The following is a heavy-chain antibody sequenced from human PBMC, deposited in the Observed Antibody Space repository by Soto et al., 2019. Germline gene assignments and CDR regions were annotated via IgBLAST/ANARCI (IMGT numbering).Heavy chain of an antibody. V-gene: IGHV3-30*18. J-gene: IGHJ6*02. Sequence: GGSLRLSCRASGFTFSSYAMNWVRRAPGKGLEWVAVISYDGSNRYHVDSVKGRFTISRDNSKNTLYLQLNSLRAEDTAVYYCAKNIVYCSGGTCPDYHYYGMDVWGQGTTVTVSS. CDR2: ISYDGSNR. CDR1: GFTFSSYA. D-gene: IGHD2-15*01. CDR3: AKNIVYCSGGTCPDYHYYGMDV.